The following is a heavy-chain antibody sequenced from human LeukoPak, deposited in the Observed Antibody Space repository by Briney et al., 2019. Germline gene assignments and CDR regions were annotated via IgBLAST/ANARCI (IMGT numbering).Heavy chain of an antibody. CDR3: ARSRPGPYYYDSSGYNI. J-gene: IGHJ3*02. V-gene: IGHV4-34*01. D-gene: IGHD3-22*01. CDR1: GGSFSGYY. Sequence: SETLSLTCAVYGGSFSGYYWSWIRQPPGKGLEWIGEINHSGSTNYNPSLKSRVTISVDTSKNQFSLKLSSVTAADTAVYYCARSRPGPYYYDSSGYNIWGQGTVVTVSS. CDR2: INHSGST.